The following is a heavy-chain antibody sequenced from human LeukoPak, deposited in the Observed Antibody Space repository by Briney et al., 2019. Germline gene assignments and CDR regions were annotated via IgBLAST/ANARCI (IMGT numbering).Heavy chain of an antibody. Sequence: SETLSLTCTVSGGSINSHYWSWIRQPPGKGLEWIGYIFYSGSTNYNPSLKSRVSISIVRSRSQFSLRLNSLTTADTAMYCARGTSMVPHGSWDQGILVTVSS. V-gene: IGHV4-59*11. CDR2: IFYSGST. CDR1: GGSINSHY. J-gene: IGHJ4*02. CDR3: ARGTSMVPHGS. D-gene: IGHD5-18*01.